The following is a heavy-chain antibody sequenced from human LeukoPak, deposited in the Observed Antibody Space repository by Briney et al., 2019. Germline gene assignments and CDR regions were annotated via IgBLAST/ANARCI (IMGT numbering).Heavy chain of an antibody. J-gene: IGHJ4*02. CDR2: IYSGGTT. CDR1: GFTVSASY. Sequence: PGGSLRLSCAASGFTVSASYMNWVRQASGKGLEWVSVIYSGGTTYYADSVKGRFTISRDNAKNSLYLQMNSLRAEDTAVCYCARDIYYDSSGYYGSVYWGQGTLVTVSS. V-gene: IGHV3-53*01. CDR3: ARDIYYDSSGYYGSVY. D-gene: IGHD3-22*01.